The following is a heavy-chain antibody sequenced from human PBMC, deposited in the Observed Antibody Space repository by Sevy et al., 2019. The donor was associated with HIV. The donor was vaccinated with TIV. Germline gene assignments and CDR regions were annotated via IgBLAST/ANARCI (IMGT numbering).Heavy chain of an antibody. D-gene: IGHD3-22*01. CDR3: ARHIHYCDSSGYWNDAFDI. CDR2: IYPGDSDT. Sequence: GESLKISCKGSGYSFTSYWIGWVRQMPGKGLEWMGIIYPGDSDTRYSPSFQGQVTISADKSISTAYLQWSSLKASDTAMYYCARHIHYCDSSGYWNDAFDIWGQGTMVTVSS. CDR1: GYSFTSYW. J-gene: IGHJ3*02. V-gene: IGHV5-51*01.